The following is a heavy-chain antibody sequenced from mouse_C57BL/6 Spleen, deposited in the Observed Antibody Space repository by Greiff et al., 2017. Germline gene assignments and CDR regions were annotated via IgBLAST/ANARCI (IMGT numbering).Heavy chain of an antibody. J-gene: IGHJ2*01. CDR1: GFTFSSYT. CDR2: ISGGGGNT. D-gene: IGHD1-1*01. CDR3: ARRHITTVVAPYYFDY. Sequence: EVKLQESGGGLVKPGGSLKLSCAASGFTFSSYTMSWVRQTPEKRLEWVATISGGGGNTYYPDSVKGRFTISRDNAKNTLYLQMSSLRSEDTALYYCARRHITTVVAPYYFDYWGQGTTLTVSS. V-gene: IGHV5-9*01.